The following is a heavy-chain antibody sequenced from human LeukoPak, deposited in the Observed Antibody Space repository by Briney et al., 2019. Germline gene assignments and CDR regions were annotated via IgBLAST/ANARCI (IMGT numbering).Heavy chain of an antibody. CDR2: ISYTGST. Sequence: ETLSLTCTVSGGSINSDHWSWIRQPPGKGLEWIGCISYTGSTHYNPSLKSRVTILVDTSKNHFSLKLSSVTAADTAVYYCASVRGLGVITPYLDYWGQGTLVTVSS. J-gene: IGHJ4*02. CDR1: GGSINSDH. V-gene: IGHV4-59*08. D-gene: IGHD3-16*02. CDR3: ASVRGLGVITPYLDY.